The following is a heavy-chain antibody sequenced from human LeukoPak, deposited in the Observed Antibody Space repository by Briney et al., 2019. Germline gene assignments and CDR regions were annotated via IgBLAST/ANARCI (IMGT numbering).Heavy chain of an antibody. CDR2: IYSRSSYI. V-gene: IGHV3-21*01. CDR1: GLTLLSYS. J-gene: IGHJ4*02. Sequence: PGGSLPLSFASCGLTLLSYSMNWVRPPRSRGREGVSSIYSRSSYIYFVGTVKGRFIISRDNAKHSLYLQMNSLRAEDTAVYYCARGAPGIRYFDWFLTDKYYFDYWGQGTLVTVSS. D-gene: IGHD3-9*01. CDR3: ARGAPGIRYFDWFLTDKYYFDY.